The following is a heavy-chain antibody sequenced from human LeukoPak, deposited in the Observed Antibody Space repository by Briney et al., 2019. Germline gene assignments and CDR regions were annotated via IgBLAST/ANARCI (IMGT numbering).Heavy chain of an antibody. Sequence: GGSLRLSCAASGFTFSSYEMNWVRQAPGKGLEWVSYISSSGSTIYYADSVKGRFTISRDNTKNSLYLQMNSLRAEDTAVYYCAELGITMTGGVWGKGTTVTISS. CDR1: GFTFSSYE. CDR3: AELGITMTGGV. J-gene: IGHJ6*04. CDR2: ISSSGSTI. V-gene: IGHV3-48*03. D-gene: IGHD3-10*02.